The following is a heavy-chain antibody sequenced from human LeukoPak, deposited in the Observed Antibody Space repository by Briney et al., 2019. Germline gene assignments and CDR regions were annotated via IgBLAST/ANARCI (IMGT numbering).Heavy chain of an antibody. V-gene: IGHV1-24*01. CDR1: GYTLTELS. CDR3: ATRAGIVGATPIYYFDY. Sequence: ASVKVSCKVSGYTLTELSMHWVRQAPGKGLEWVGGFDPEDGETIYAQKFQGRVTMTEDTSTDTAYMELSSLRSEDTAVYYCATRAGIVGATPIYYFDYWGQGTLVTVSS. J-gene: IGHJ4*02. D-gene: IGHD1-26*01. CDR2: FDPEDGET.